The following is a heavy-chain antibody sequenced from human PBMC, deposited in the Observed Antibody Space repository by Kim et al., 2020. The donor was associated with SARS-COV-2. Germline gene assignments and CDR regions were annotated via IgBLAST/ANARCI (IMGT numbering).Heavy chain of an antibody. Sequence: SRVTISLDTSKNRFSLKLSSVTAADTAVYYCARTLYYDSSGYSRPYYFDYWGQGTLVTVSS. J-gene: IGHJ4*02. V-gene: IGHV4-39*01. D-gene: IGHD3-22*01. CDR3: ARTLYYDSSGYSRPYYFDY.